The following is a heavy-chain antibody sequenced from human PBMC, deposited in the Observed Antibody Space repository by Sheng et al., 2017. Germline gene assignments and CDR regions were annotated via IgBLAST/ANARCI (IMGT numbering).Heavy chain of an antibody. CDR1: GFTFSSYA. CDR2: ISGSGGST. J-gene: IGHJ4*02. D-gene: IGHD3-10*01. CDR3: AKGVELYGSGSYQFDY. Sequence: EVQLLESGGGLVQPGGSLRLSCAASGFTFSSYAMSWVRQAPGKGLEWVSAISGSGGSTYYADSVKGRFTISRDNSKNTLYLQMNSLRAEDTAVYYCAKGVELYGSGSYQFDYWGQGTLVTVSS. V-gene: IGHV3-23*01.